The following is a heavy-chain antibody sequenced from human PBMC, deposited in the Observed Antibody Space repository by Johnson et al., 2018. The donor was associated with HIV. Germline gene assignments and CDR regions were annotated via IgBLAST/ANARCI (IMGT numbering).Heavy chain of an antibody. CDR2: IKEDGSEK. Sequence: VQLMESGGGVVQPGRSLRLSCAASGFTFSIYWMTWVRQAPGKGLEWVANIKEDGSEKYNVDSVKGRFTISRDNANNSLYLQMNSLRAEDTAVYYCAKGIKKELGEDDAFDIWGQGTMVTVSS. J-gene: IGHJ3*02. CDR1: GFTFSIYW. V-gene: IGHV3-7*03. CDR3: AKGIKKELGEDDAFDI. D-gene: IGHD1-26*01.